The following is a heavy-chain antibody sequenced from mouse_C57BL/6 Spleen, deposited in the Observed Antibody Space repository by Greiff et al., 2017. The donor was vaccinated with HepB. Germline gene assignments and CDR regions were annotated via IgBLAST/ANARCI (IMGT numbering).Heavy chain of an antibody. D-gene: IGHD1-1*01. V-gene: IGHV1-82*01. CDR3: ARGTTVGDYAMDY. CDR2: IYPGDGDT. J-gene: IGHJ4*01. CDR1: GYAFSSSW. Sequence: VQLQQSGPELVKPGASVKISCKASGYAFSSSWMNWVKQRPGKGLEWIGRIYPGDGDTNYNGKFKGKATLTADKSSSTAYMQLSSLTSEDSAVYFCARGTTVGDYAMDYWGQGTSVTVSS.